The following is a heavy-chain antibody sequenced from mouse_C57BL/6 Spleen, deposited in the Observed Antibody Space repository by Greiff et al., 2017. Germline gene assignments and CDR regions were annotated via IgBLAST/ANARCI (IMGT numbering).Heavy chain of an antibody. CDR1: GYTFTSYW. Sequence: QVQLQQPGAELVKPGASVKLSCKASGYTFTSYWMHWVKQRPGQGLEWIGMIHPNSGSTNYNEKFKRKATLTVDKSSSTAYMQLSSLTSEDSAVYYCARRDYDSWFAYWGQGTLVTVSA. J-gene: IGHJ3*01. CDR2: IHPNSGST. CDR3: ARRDYDSWFAY. V-gene: IGHV1-64*01. D-gene: IGHD2-4*01.